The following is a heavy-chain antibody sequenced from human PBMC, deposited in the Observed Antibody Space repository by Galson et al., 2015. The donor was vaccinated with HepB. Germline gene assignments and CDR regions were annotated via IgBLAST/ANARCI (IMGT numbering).Heavy chain of an antibody. CDR3: ATNGDTAMVDYYYYYMDV. D-gene: IGHD5-18*01. CDR1: GYTFTSYY. CDR2: INPSGGST. J-gene: IGHJ6*03. Sequence: SVKVSCKASGYTFTSYYMHWVRQAPGQGLEWMGIINPSGGSTSYAQKFQGRVTMTRDTSTSTVYMELSSLRSEDTAVYYCATNGDTAMVDYYYYYMDVWGKGTTVTVSS. V-gene: IGHV1-46*01.